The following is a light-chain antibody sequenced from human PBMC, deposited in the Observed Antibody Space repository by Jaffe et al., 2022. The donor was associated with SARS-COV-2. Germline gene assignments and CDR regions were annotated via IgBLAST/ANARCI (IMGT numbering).Light chain of an antibody. CDR2: VAS. CDR1: QGINNY. J-gene: IGKJ1*01. CDR3: QQSYNSWT. Sequence: DIQMTQSPSSLSASVGDRVIITCRASQGINNYLNWYQQISGKAPRLLISVASRLQSGVPSRFSGSGSGTDFTLTITSLQPEDFATYYCQQSYNSWTFGQGTKVEV. V-gene: IGKV1-39*01.